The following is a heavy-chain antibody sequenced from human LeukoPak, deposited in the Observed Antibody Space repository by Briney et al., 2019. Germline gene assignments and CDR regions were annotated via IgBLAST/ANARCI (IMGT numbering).Heavy chain of an antibody. CDR2: INPNSGGT. J-gene: IGHJ4*02. D-gene: IGHD5-24*01. V-gene: IGHV1-2*02. Sequence: ASVKVSCKASGYTFTGYYMHWVRQAPGQGLEWMGWINPNSGGTNYAQKFQGRVTMTRDTSISTAYMELSRLRSDDTAVYYCAREADGYNSFFDYWRQGTLVTVSS. CDR3: AREADGYNSFFDY. CDR1: GYTFTGYY.